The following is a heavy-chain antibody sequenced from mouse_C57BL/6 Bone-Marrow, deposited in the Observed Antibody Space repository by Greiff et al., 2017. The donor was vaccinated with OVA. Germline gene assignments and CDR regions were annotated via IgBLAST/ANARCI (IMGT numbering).Heavy chain of an antibody. D-gene: IGHD1-1*01. CDR2: IHPNSGST. J-gene: IGHJ4*01. CDR3: ERDNYGSYAMDY. Sequence: QVQLQQPGAELVKPGASVKLSCKASGYTFTSYWMHWVKQRPGQGLEWIGMIHPNSGSTNYNEKFKSKATLTVDKSSSTAYMQLSSLTSEDSAVYYCERDNYGSYAMDYWGQGTSVTVSS. V-gene: IGHV1-64*01. CDR1: GYTFTSYW.